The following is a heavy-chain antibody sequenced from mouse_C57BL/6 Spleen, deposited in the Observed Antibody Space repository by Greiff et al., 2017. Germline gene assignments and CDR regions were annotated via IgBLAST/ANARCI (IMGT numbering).Heavy chain of an antibody. J-gene: IGHJ2*01. V-gene: IGHV1-4*01. CDR3: ACGKRDFDY. CDR2: INPSSGYT. Sequence: QVQLKQSGAELARPGASVKMSCKASGYTFTSYTMHWVKQRPGQGLEWIGYINPSSGYTKYNQKFKDKATLTADKSSSTAYMQLSSLTSEDSAVYYCACGKRDFDYWGQGTTLTVSS. D-gene: IGHD1-1*02. CDR1: GYTFTSYT.